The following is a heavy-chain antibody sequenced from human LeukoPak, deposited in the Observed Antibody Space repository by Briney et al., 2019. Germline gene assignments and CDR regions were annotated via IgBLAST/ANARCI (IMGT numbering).Heavy chain of an antibody. J-gene: IGHJ6*02. D-gene: IGHD3-9*01. V-gene: IGHV4-39*07. Sequence: PSETLSLTCTVSGGSISSSSYYWGWIRQPPGKGLEWIGSIYYSGSTYYNPSLKSRVTISVDTSKNQFSLKLSSVTAADTAVYYCARQPFLPTILGAYYYYGMDVWGQGTTVTVS. CDR2: IYYSGST. CDR1: GGSISSSSYY. CDR3: ARQPFLPTILGAYYYYGMDV.